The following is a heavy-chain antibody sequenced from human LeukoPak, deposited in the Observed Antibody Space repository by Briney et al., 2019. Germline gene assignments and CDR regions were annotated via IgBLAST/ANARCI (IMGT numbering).Heavy chain of an antibody. CDR3: ARVRRGWYYYDSSGPDAFDI. CDR2: ISSSGSTI. CDR1: GFTFSDYY. V-gene: IGHV3-11*04. D-gene: IGHD3-22*01. Sequence: GGSLRLSCAASGFTFSDYYMSWIRQAPGKGLEWVSYISSSGSTIYYADSEKGRFTISRDNAKNSLYLQMNSLRAEDTAVYYCARVRRGWYYYDSSGPDAFDIWGQGTMVTVSS. J-gene: IGHJ3*02.